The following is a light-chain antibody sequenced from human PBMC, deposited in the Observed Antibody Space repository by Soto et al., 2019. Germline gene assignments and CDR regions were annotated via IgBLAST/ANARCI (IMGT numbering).Light chain of an antibody. V-gene: IGLV1-40*01. Sequence: QSVLTQPPSLSGAPGQNIIISCTGGGSNIGAGFDVHWYQQLPGTAPKLLIYGNTNRPSAVPARFSAAKSCTSAALVITGLQADGDADYYYRCSDTGLRGPVVFGGGTKLTVL. CDR1: GSNIGAGFD. CDR2: GNT. J-gene: IGLJ2*01. CDR3: RCSDTGLRGPVV.